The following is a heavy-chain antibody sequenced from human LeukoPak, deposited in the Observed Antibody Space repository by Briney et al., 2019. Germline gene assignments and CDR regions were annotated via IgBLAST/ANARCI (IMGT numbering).Heavy chain of an antibody. CDR2: IIPIFGTA. J-gene: IGHJ6*03. D-gene: IGHD2-15*01. V-gene: IGHV1-69*05. CDR1: GGTFRSYA. CDR3: ATALNPYCSGGSCYGYYYYMDV. Sequence: SXXVSCKASGGTFRSYAISWVRQAPGQGLEWMGRIIPIFGTANYAQKFQGRITITTDESTSTAYMELSSLRSEDTAVYYCATALNPYCSGGSCYGYYYYMDVWGKGTTVTVSS.